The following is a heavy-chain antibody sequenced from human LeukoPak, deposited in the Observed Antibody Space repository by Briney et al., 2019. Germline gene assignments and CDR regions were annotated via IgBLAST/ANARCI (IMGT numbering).Heavy chain of an antibody. V-gene: IGHV3-23*01. D-gene: IGHD3-9*01. Sequence: GGSLRLSCAASGFTFSSYAMSWVRQAPGKGLEWVSVISGSGGSTYYADSVKGRFTISRDNAKNSLYLQMNSLRAEDTAVYYCARVDILTGYSVDYWGQGTLVTVSS. J-gene: IGHJ4*02. CDR1: GFTFSSYA. CDR2: ISGSGGST. CDR3: ARVDILTGYSVDY.